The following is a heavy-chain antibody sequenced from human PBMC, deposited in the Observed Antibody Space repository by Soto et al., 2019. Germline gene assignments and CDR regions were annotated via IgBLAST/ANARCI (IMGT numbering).Heavy chain of an antibody. Sequence: GGSLRLSCTASGFTFSSYGMNWVRQAPGKGLEWVSYISTDSSAIYYADSVKGRFTISRDNGKNALYLQMSSLRAEDTAVYYCARDQAPGYGSVFDTWGQGTMVTVSS. J-gene: IGHJ3*02. D-gene: IGHD2-15*01. CDR2: ISTDSSAI. CDR3: ARDQAPGYGSVFDT. CDR1: GFTFSSYG. V-gene: IGHV3-48*01.